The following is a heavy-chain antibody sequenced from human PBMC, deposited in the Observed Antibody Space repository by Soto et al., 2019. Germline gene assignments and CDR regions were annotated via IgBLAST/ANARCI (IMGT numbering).Heavy chain of an antibody. CDR1: GLTVSGKKY. Sequence: ESGGGLIQPGGSLRLSCAAFGLTVSGKKYMAWVRQAPGKGLEWVSGLYDVDGTYYADSVKGRFTISRDSSKNIVYLQMNSLRPDGTAVYYCASWVLQEHAYDIWGLGTTVTVSS. D-gene: IGHD1-1*01. J-gene: IGHJ3*02. CDR3: ASWVLQEHAYDI. CDR2: LYDVDGT. V-gene: IGHV3-53*01.